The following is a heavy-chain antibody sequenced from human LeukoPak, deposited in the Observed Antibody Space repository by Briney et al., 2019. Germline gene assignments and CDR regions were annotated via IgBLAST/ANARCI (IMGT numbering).Heavy chain of an antibody. D-gene: IGHD6-19*01. V-gene: IGHV3-11*01. CDR1: GFSFTDYD. J-gene: IGHJ4*02. CDR2: ISSSGSTM. Sequence: GGSLRLSCAASGFSFTDYDMTWIRQAPGKGLEWISYISSSGSTMYYADSVKGRFTISRDNAKNSLYLQMTSLRADDTAVYYCAGHSSGPNPDYWGQGTLVTVSS. CDR3: AGHSSGPNPDY.